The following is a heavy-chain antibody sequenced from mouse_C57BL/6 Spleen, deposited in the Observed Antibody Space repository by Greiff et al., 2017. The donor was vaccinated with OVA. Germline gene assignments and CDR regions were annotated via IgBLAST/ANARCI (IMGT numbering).Heavy chain of an antibody. V-gene: IGHV1-54*01. D-gene: IGHD2-2*01. CDR2: INPGSGGT. Sequence: VQLQQSGAELVRPGPSVKVSCKASGYAFTNYLIEWVKQRPGQGLEWIGVINPGSGGTNYNEKFKGKATLTADKSSSTAYMQLSSLTSEDSAVYFCARGGVTTYPAWFAYWGQGTLVTVSA. J-gene: IGHJ3*01. CDR1: GYAFTNYL. CDR3: ARGGVTTYPAWFAY.